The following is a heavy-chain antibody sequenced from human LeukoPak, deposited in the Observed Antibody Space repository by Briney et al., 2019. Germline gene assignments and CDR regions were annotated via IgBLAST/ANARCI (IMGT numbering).Heavy chain of an antibody. CDR2: INPSGGST. CDR3: ATDDKWLLNPLNYYYYMDV. CDR1: GYTFTSYY. D-gene: IGHD3-22*01. Sequence: ASVKVSCKASGYTFTSYYMHWVRQAPGQGLEWMGIINPSGGSTSYAQKFRGRVTMTRDTSTSTVYMELSSLRSEDTAVYYCATDDKWLLNPLNYYYYMDVWGKGTTVTVSS. V-gene: IGHV1-46*01. J-gene: IGHJ6*03.